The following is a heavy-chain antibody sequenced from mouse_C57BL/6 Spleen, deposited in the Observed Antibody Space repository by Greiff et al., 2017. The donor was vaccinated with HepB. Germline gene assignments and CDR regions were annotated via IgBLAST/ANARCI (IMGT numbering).Heavy chain of an antibody. J-gene: IGHJ2*01. CDR1: GYTFTDYE. CDR3: TGGLDQ. Sequence: VQLQESGAELVRPGASVTLSCKASGYTFTDYEMHWVKQTPVHGLEWIGAIDPETGGTAYNQKFKGKAILTADKSSSTAYMELRSLTSEDSAVYYCTGGLDQRGQGTTLTVSS. D-gene: IGHD3-3*01. CDR2: IDPETGGT. V-gene: IGHV1-15*01.